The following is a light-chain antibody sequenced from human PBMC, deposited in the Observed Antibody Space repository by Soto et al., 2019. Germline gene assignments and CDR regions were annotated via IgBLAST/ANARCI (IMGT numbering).Light chain of an antibody. CDR3: AAWDDSLNGVV. CDR2: SNN. CDR1: SSNIGSNT. Sequence: QSVLTQPPSASGTPGQRVTISCSGSSSNIGSNTVTWYQQLPGTAPKLLIYSNNHRPSGVPDRFSGSKSGTPASLAISGLQSEEEADYYCAAWDDSLNGVVFGGGTKLTVL. J-gene: IGLJ2*01. V-gene: IGLV1-44*01.